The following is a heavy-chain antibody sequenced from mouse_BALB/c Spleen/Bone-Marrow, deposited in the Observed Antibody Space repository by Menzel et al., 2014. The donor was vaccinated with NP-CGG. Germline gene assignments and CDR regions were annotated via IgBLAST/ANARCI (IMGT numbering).Heavy chain of an antibody. CDR3: ARESIYYYGSTLDY. CDR1: GYTFTDYA. Sequence: QVQLQQSGAELVRPGVSVKISCKGSGYTFTDYAMYWVKQSHAKSLEWIGVISTYYGDASYNQKFKGKATMTVDKSSSTAYMELARLTSEDSAIYYCARESIYYYGSTLDYWGQGTTLTVSS. CDR2: ISTYYGDA. D-gene: IGHD1-1*01. V-gene: IGHV1S137*01. J-gene: IGHJ2*01.